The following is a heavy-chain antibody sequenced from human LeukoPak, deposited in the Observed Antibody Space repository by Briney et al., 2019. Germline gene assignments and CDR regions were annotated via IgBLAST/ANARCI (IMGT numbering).Heavy chain of an antibody. CDR3: ARVSGYSYGSFDY. J-gene: IGHJ4*02. CDR1: GGSFSGYY. CDR2: INHSGST. V-gene: IGHV4-34*01. D-gene: IGHD5-18*01. Sequence: SETLSLTCAVYGGSFSGYYWSWIRQPPGKGLEWIGEINHSGSTNYNPSLKSQVTISVDTSKNQFSLKLSSVTAADTAVYYCARVSGYSYGSFDYWGQGTLVTVSS.